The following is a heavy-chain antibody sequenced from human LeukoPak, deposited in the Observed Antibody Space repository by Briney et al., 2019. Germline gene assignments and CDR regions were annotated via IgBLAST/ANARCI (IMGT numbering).Heavy chain of an antibody. CDR2: INSDGSST. V-gene: IGHV3-74*01. CDR3: ARVKDYYDSSGYYLY. J-gene: IGHJ4*02. D-gene: IGHD3-22*01. Sequence: PGGSPRLSCAASGFTFSSYWMHWVRQAPGKGLVWVSRINSDGSSTSYADSVKGRFTISRDNAKNTLYLQMNSLRAEDTAVYYCARVKDYYDSSGYYLYWGQGTLVTVSS. CDR1: GFTFSSYW.